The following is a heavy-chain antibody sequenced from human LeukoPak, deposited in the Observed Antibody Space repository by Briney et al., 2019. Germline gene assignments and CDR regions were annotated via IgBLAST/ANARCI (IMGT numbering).Heavy chain of an antibody. V-gene: IGHV1-24*01. Sequence: ASVKVSCKVSGYTPTELSMHWVRQAPGKGLEWMGGFDPEDGETIYAQKFQGRVTMTEDTSTDTAYMELSSLRSEDTAVYYCATDLWCGGDCRADFQHWGQGTLVTVSS. CDR2: FDPEDGET. D-gene: IGHD2-21*02. J-gene: IGHJ1*01. CDR3: ATDLWCGGDCRADFQH. CDR1: GYTPTELS.